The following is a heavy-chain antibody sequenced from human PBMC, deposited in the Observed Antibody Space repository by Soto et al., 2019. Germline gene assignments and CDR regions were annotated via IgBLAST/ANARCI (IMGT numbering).Heavy chain of an antibody. CDR1: CGSFSGYY. CDR2: INHSGST. CDR3: ARTSRFDC. D-gene: IGHD6-6*01. V-gene: IGHV4-34*01. Sequence: PSETLSLTCAVYCGSFSGYYWSWIRQPPEKGLEWIGEINHSGSTNYNPSLKSRVTMSVDTSKNQFSLKLSSVTAADTAVYYCARTSRFDCWGQGTLVTVSS. J-gene: IGHJ4*02.